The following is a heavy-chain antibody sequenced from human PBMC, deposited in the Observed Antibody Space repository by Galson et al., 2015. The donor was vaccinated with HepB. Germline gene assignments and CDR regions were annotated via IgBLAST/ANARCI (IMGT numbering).Heavy chain of an antibody. V-gene: IGHV3-7*01. J-gene: IGHJ3*01. D-gene: IGHD3/OR15-3a*01. Sequence: SLRLSCAASGFTFSSYWMTWVRQAPGKGLEWVANIKRGGSEKFYVDSVKGRFTISRDNAKRSLFLKMNSLRAEDTAVYYCARDRGLEMWGQGTMGTVSS. CDR1: GFTFSSYW. CDR3: ARDRGLEM. CDR2: IKRGGSEK.